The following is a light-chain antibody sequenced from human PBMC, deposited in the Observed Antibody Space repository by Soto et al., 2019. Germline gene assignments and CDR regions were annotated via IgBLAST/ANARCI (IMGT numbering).Light chain of an antibody. J-gene: IGKJ4*01. V-gene: IGKV3-15*01. CDR1: QSVGSS. CDR2: AAS. Sequence: IVMTQSPATLSGSPGERATLSCRASQSVGSSLAWYQQKPGQAPRLLIYAASTRATGIPARFSGSGSGTEFSLTISSLQSEDFAGYYCQQYNMRPLTFGGGTKVDIK. CDR3: QQYNMRPLT.